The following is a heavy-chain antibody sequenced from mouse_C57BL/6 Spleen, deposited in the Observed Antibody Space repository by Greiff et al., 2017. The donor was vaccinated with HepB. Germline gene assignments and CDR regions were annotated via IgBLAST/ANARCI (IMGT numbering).Heavy chain of an antibody. CDR1: GFTFSDYG. J-gene: IGHJ4*01. D-gene: IGHD1-1*01. Sequence: EVQLVESGGGLVKPGGSLKLSCAASGFTFSDYGMHWVRQAPEKGLEWVAYISSGSSTIYDADTVKGRFTISRDNAKNTLFLQMTSRRSEDTAMYDCARAPYYYGSSYAMDYWGQGTSVTVSS. V-gene: IGHV5-17*01. CDR2: ISSGSSTI. CDR3: ARAPYYYGSSYAMDY.